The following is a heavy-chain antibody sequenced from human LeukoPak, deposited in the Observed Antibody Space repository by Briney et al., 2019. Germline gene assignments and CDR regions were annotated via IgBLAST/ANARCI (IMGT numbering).Heavy chain of an antibody. V-gene: IGHV1-69*06. D-gene: IGHD2-2*01. CDR3: ARPPRYCSSTSCYDDWYFDR. J-gene: IGHJ2*01. CDR2: IIPIFGTA. CDR1: GGTFSSYA. Sequence: SVKVSCKASGGTFSSYAISWVRQAPGQGLEWMGGIIPIFGTANYAQKFQGRVTITADKSTSTAYMELSSLRSEDTAVYYCARPPRYCSSTSCYDDWYFDRWGRGTLVTVSS.